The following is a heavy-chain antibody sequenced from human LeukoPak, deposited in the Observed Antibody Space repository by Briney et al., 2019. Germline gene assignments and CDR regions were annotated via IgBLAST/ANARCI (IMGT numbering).Heavy chain of an antibody. CDR1: GLTVSNNY. D-gene: IGHD2-8*01. CDR2: IYSDGST. Sequence: GGSLRLSCAASGLTVSNNYMSWVRQAPGKGLEWVSVIYSDGSTYSADSVKGRFTISRDNSKNILYLQMNSLRAEDTAVYYCARALWPSGMAYWGQGTLVTVSS. CDR3: ARALWPSGMAY. V-gene: IGHV3-53*01. J-gene: IGHJ4*02.